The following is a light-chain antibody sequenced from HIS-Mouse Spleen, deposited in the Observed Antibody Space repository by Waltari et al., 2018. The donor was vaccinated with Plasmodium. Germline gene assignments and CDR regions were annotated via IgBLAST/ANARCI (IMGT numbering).Light chain of an antibody. J-gene: IGKJ3*01. CDR3: QQYNNWSFT. CDR1: QSVSSN. V-gene: IGKV3-15*01. Sequence: EIVMTQSPATLSVSPGERATLSCRASQSVSSNLAWYQQNPGQAPRLLIYGASTRATGIPARFSGIGSGTEFTLTISSLQSEDFAVYYCQQYNNWSFTFGPGTKVDIK. CDR2: GAS.